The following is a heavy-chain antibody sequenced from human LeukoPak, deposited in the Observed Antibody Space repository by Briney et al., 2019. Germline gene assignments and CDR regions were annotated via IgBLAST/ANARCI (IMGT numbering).Heavy chain of an antibody. J-gene: IGHJ6*02. CDR3: AREVYGMDV. CDR1: GFSFSTYP. V-gene: IGHV3-64*01. CDR2: INSNGGNT. Sequence: GGSLRLSCAASGFSFSTYPMHWVRRAPGKGLEFVSSINSNGGNTYYANSAKGRFTISRDNSKNTLYLQMGSLRAEDMAIYYCAREVYGMDVWGRGTTVTVSS.